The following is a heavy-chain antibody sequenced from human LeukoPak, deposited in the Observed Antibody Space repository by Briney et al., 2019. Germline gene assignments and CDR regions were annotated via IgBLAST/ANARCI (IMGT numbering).Heavy chain of an antibody. CDR2: ISDSGIT. CDR1: GGSISYFY. Sequence: SETLSLTCSVSGGSISYFYWSWLRQPPGKGLEWIGYISDSGITKNNPSLKSRVTISVDTSKKQFSLMMSSVTAADTAVYYCARESGRDYYDSGEFSDAAFDIWGQGKMVIVSS. J-gene: IGHJ3*02. CDR3: ARESGRDYYDSGEFSDAAFDI. V-gene: IGHV4-59*01. D-gene: IGHD3-22*01.